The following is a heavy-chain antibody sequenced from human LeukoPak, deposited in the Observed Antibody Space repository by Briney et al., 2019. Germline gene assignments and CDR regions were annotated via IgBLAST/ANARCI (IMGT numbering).Heavy chain of an antibody. CDR1: EGTFSSYA. J-gene: IGHJ6*02. CDR3: AREGIAAAGTPGGYYYGMDV. CDR2: INTNTGNP. V-gene: IGHV7-4-1*02. Sequence: ASVKVSCKASEGTFSSYAISWVRQAPGQGLEWMGWINTNTGNPTYAQGFTGRFVFSLDTSVSTAYLQISSLKAEDTAVYYCAREGIAAAGTPGGYYYGMDVWGQGTTVTVSS. D-gene: IGHD6-13*01.